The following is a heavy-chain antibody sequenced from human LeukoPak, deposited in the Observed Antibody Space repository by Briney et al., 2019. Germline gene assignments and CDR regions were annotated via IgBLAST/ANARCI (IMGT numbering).Heavy chain of an antibody. D-gene: IGHD3-22*01. J-gene: IGHJ4*02. CDR2: IIPIFGTA. CDR1: GGTFSSYA. Sequence: GASVKVSCKASGGTFSSYAISWARQAPGQGLEWMGGIIPIFGTANYAQKFQGRVTITTDESTSTAYMELSSLRSEDTAVYYCAIDDSSGYNDYWGQGTLVTVSS. V-gene: IGHV1-69*05. CDR3: AIDDSSGYNDY.